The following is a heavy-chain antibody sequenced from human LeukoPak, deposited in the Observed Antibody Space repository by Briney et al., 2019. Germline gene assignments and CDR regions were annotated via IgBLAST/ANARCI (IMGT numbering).Heavy chain of an antibody. V-gene: IGHV4-38-2*01. Sequence: KTSETLSLTCAVSAYSISSGYYWGWIRQPPGKGLEWIGSIYHSGTTYYNPSLKSRVTISVDTSKNQFSLKLNSVTAADTAVLFCAGTGYGGGRSSYSDCWGQ. CDR3: AGTGYGGGRSSYSDC. CDR2: IYHSGTT. J-gene: IGHJ1*01. D-gene: IGHD2-15*01. CDR1: AYSISSGYY.